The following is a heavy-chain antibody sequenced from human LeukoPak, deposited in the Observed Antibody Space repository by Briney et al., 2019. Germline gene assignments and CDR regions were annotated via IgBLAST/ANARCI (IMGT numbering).Heavy chain of an antibody. CDR3: APTGSGSTDF. CDR2: VYYSGIT. D-gene: IGHD1-26*01. CDR1: GDSITSFY. Sequence: SETLSLTCTVSGDSITSFYWSWIRQPPEKGPEWIGSVYYSGITNYNPSLKSRVTMSVDTSKKQFSLDLNSVTAADTAVYYCAPTGSGSTDFWGQGTLVTVSS. J-gene: IGHJ4*02. V-gene: IGHV4-59*01.